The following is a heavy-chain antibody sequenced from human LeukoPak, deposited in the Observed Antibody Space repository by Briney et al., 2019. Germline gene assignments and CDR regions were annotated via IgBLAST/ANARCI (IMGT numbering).Heavy chain of an antibody. Sequence: ASVKVSCKASGYTFTGYYMHWVRQAPGQGLEWLGLINPNGGGTNYAQKFQGRVTMTRDTSTSTVYMELSSLRSEDTAMYYCARAAYSSSWLTTSNDYWGQGTLVTVSS. CDR2: INPNGGGT. D-gene: IGHD6-13*01. CDR1: GYTFTGYY. CDR3: ARAAYSSSWLTTSNDY. J-gene: IGHJ4*02. V-gene: IGHV1-46*01.